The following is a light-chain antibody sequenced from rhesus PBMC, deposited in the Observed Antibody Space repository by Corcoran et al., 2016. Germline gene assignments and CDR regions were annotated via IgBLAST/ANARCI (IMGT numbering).Light chain of an antibody. CDR3: QQGYNAPLT. CDR1: QGINSY. Sequence: DIQMTQSPSPLSAPVGDTVTITCRASQGINSYLNGFQQKPGKAPKLLIYDASSLESGVPSRFSGGGSGTAYTLTISSLQPEDFATYYCQQGYNAPLTFGGGTKVGIK. J-gene: IGKJ4*01. V-gene: IGKV1-28*02. CDR2: DAS.